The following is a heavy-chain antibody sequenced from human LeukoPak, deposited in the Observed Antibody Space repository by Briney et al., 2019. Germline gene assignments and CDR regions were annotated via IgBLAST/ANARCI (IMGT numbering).Heavy chain of an antibody. CDR3: ARATYDFWSGPNFDY. CDR1: GFTVSSNY. V-gene: IGHV3-53*01. D-gene: IGHD3-3*01. J-gene: IGHJ4*02. Sequence: GGSLRLSCAAPGFTVSSNYMSWVRQAPGKGLEWVSVIYSGGSTYYAGSVKGRFTISRDNSKNTLYLQMNSLRAEDTAVYYCARATYDFWSGPNFDYWGQGTLVTVSS. CDR2: IYSGGST.